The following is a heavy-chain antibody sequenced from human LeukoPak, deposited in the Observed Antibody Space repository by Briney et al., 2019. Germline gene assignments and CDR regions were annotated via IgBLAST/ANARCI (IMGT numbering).Heavy chain of an antibody. J-gene: IGHJ4*02. CDR3: VRDLILVWTPGDDFDH. Sequence: GGSLRLSCVASGFTFTHYWTHWVRQVPGKGLEWVSRINGDATIITYADSVKGRFTISRENAKNTLYLQMNSLRAEDTAVYYCVRDLILVWTPGDDFDHWGQGTLVTVSS. CDR1: GFTFTHYW. V-gene: IGHV3-74*03. CDR2: INGDATII. D-gene: IGHD3-16*01.